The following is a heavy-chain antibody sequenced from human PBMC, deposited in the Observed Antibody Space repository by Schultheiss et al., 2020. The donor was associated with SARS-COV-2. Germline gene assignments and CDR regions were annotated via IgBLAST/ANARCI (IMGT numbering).Heavy chain of an antibody. D-gene: IGHD4-11*01. Sequence: SQTLSLTCAVSGGSIRSGGYSWSWIRQPPGKGLEWIGYIYHSGSTYYNPSLKSRVTISVDRSKNQFSLKLSSVTAADTAVYYCARLGMTTVTNNWFDPWGQGTLVTVSS. CDR2: IYHSGST. CDR1: GGSIRSGGYS. CDR3: ARLGMTTVTNNWFDP. J-gene: IGHJ5*02. V-gene: IGHV4-30-2*01.